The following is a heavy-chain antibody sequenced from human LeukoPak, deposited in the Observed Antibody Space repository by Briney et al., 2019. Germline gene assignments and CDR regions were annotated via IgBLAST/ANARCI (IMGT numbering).Heavy chain of an antibody. CDR1: GYTFTSYG. CDR2: ISAYNGNT. CDR3: ARVYDFWSEFDY. J-gene: IGHJ4*02. D-gene: IGHD3-3*01. Sequence: ASVKVSCKASGYTFTSYGISWVRQAPGQGLEWMGWISAYNGNTNYAQKLQGRVTMTTDTSTSTAYMELRSLRSDDTAAYYRARVYDFWSEFDYWGQGTLVTVCS. V-gene: IGHV1-18*01.